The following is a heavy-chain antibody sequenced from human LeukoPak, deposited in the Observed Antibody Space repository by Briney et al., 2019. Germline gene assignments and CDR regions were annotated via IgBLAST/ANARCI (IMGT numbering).Heavy chain of an antibody. CDR1: GGSISSYY. D-gene: IGHD1-7*01. CDR3: ARDNWNYGSSMDV. J-gene: IGHJ6*02. Sequence: TLSLTCTVSGGSISSYYWSWIRQPPGKGLEWIGYIYYSGSTNYNPSLKSRVTISVDTSKNQFSLKLSSVTAADTAVYYCARDNWNYGSSMDVWGQGTTVTVSS. V-gene: IGHV4-59*01. CDR2: IYYSGST.